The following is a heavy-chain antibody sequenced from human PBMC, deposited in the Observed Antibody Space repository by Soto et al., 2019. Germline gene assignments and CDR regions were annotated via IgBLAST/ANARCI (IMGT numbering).Heavy chain of an antibody. Sequence: QVQLVQSGAEVKRPGSSVNVSCKASGGTFNNYALSWVLLAPGQGLEWMGGIIPIFNSANYAQQFQGRVTITADDSTSTAYMELRSLRPDDTAVYYCAREVTVASYSSDFLCQGTLVTVSS. CDR3: AREVTVASYSSDF. V-gene: IGHV1-69*01. J-gene: IGHJ4*01. CDR1: GGTFNNYA. CDR2: IIPIFNSA. D-gene: IGHD5-12*01.